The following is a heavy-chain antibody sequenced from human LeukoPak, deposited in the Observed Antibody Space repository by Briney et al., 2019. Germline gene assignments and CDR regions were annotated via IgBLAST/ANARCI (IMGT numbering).Heavy chain of an antibody. CDR1: GGSISSNSYY. CDR2: IYHSGST. Sequence: SETLSLTCTVSGGSISSNSYYWGWIRQPPGKGLEWIGSIYHSGSTYYNPSLKSRVTISVDTSKNQFSLKLSSVTAADTAVYYCARDMEKENWNLRYFDLWGRGTLVTVSS. CDR3: ARDMEKENWNLRYFDL. V-gene: IGHV4-39*07. D-gene: IGHD1-1*01. J-gene: IGHJ2*01.